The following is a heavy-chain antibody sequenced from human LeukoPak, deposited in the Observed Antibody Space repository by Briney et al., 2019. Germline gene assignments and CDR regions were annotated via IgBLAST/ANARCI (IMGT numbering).Heavy chain of an antibody. Sequence: PSETLSLTCTVSGGSISSDYWSWIRQPAGKGLEWIGRIYSSGSTDYNPSLKSRVTMSVHTSKSQFSLKLSSVTAADTAVYYCARDSSRLSTVTPSYYYYYMDVWGKGTTVTVSS. V-gene: IGHV4-4*07. CDR2: IYSSGST. J-gene: IGHJ6*03. CDR1: GGSISSDY. CDR3: ARDSSRLSTVTPSYYYYYMDV. D-gene: IGHD4-11*01.